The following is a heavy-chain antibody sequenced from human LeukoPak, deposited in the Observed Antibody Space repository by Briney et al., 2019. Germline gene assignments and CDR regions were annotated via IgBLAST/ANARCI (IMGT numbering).Heavy chain of an antibody. CDR2: IYYSGST. CDR1: GGSISSYY. J-gene: IGHJ6*03. Sequence: PSETLSLTCTVSGGSISSYYWSWIRQPPGKGLECIGYIYYSGSTNYNPSLKSRVTISVDTSKNQFSLKLSSVTAADTAVYYCARVEEGYGSGRRENYYYYYMDVWGKGTTVTISS. D-gene: IGHD3-10*01. CDR3: ARVEEGYGSGRRENYYYYYMDV. V-gene: IGHV4-59*01.